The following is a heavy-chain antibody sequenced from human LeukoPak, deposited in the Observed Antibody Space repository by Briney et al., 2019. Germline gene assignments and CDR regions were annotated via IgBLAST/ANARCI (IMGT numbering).Heavy chain of an antibody. J-gene: IGHJ4*02. D-gene: IGHD2-15*01. CDR3: ARDKGRNVIWTLEY. V-gene: IGHV3-21*01. Sequence: GGSLRLSCAASGFXFSRYAMNWVRQAPERGLEWVSYISTGGDNTFYADSLKGRFTVSRDNAKNSLFLQMDSLRAEDTAVYYCARDKGRNVIWTLEYWGQGTLVTVSS. CDR2: ISTGGDNT. CDR1: GFXFSRYA.